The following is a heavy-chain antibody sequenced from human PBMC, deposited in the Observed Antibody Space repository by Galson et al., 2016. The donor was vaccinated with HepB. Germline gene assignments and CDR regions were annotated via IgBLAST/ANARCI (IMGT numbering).Heavy chain of an antibody. V-gene: IGHV4-34*01. CDR3: ARGPRASSGFLLRLGRGPKYFQH. Sequence: SETLSLTCAVYGGSFSGYYWSWIRQPPGKGLEWIGEINHSGSSNYNPSLKSRVTISVDTSKNQFSLKLSSVTAADTAVYYCARGPRASSGFLLRLGRGPKYFQHWGQGTLVTVSS. D-gene: IGHD6-19*01. J-gene: IGHJ1*01. CDR1: GGSFSGYY. CDR2: INHSGSS.